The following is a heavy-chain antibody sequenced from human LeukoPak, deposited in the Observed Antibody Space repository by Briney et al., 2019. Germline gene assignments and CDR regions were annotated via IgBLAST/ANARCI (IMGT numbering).Heavy chain of an antibody. D-gene: IGHD6-19*01. V-gene: IGHV4-59*12. Sequence: SETLSPTCTVSGGSISSYYWSWIRQPPGKGLEWIGYIYYSGSTNYNPSLKSRVTISVDTSKNQLSLKLSSVTAADTAVYYCAREDDSGWPRYNWFDPWGQGTLVTVSS. CDR2: IYYSGST. J-gene: IGHJ5*02. CDR3: AREDDSGWPRYNWFDP. CDR1: GGSISSYY.